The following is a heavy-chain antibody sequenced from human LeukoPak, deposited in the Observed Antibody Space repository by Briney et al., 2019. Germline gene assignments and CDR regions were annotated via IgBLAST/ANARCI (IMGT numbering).Heavy chain of an antibody. CDR3: ARDTSSGYPSYYYYYMDV. CDR2: INWNGGST. J-gene: IGHJ6*03. CDR1: GFTFDDYG. V-gene: IGHV3-20*04. Sequence: PGGSLRLSCAASGFTFDDYGMSWVRQAPGKGLEWVSGINWNGGSTGYADSVKGRFTISRDNAKNSLYLQMNSLRAEDTALYYCARDTSSGYPSYYYYYMDVWGKGTTVTASS. D-gene: IGHD3-22*01.